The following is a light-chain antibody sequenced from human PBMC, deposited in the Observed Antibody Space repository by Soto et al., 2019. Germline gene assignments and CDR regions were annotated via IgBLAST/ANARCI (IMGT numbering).Light chain of an antibody. CDR3: QQYNAYSWA. CDR1: QNINSW. V-gene: IGKV1-5*03. CDR2: EAS. Sequence: IRMTHSPSTLSAYVEDRVTITCRASQNINSWLAWYQQKPGKAPKLLIYEASTLERVVRSRFGGSGSGTEFTLTISSLQSDDFGTYYCQQYNAYSWAFGQGTKVDIK. J-gene: IGKJ1*01.